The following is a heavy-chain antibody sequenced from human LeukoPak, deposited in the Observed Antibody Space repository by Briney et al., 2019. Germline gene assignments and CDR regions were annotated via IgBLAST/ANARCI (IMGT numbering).Heavy chain of an antibody. CDR2: INPNNGGT. V-gene: IGHV1-2*02. CDR1: GYTFTGHY. D-gene: IGHD1-26*01. CDR3: ARGYALYSGRYIDFDY. Sequence: ASVKVSCKASGYTFTGHYMHWVRQAPGQGLEWMGWINPNNGGTNYAQKFQGRVTMTRDTPISTAYMELSRLRSDDTAVYYCARGYALYSGRYIDFDYWGQGTLVTVSS. J-gene: IGHJ4*02.